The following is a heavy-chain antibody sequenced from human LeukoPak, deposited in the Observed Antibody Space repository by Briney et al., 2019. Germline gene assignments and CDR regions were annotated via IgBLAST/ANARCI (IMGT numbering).Heavy chain of an antibody. V-gene: IGHV3-21*01. Sequence: GGSLRLSCAASGSTFSSYSMNWVRQAPGKGLEWVSSISSSSSYIYYADSVKGRFTISRDNAKNSLYLQMNSLRAEDTAVYYCARGGSDGYSGYAGFDYWGQGTLVTVSS. D-gene: IGHD5-12*01. J-gene: IGHJ4*02. CDR1: GSTFSSYS. CDR2: ISSSSSYI. CDR3: ARGGSDGYSGYAGFDY.